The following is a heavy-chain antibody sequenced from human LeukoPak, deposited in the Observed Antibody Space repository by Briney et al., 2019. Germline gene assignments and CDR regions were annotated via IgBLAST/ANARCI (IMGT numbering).Heavy chain of an antibody. Sequence: GGSLRLSCAASGFTFSSYAMSWVRRAPGKGLEWVSAISGSGGSTYYADSVKGRFTISRDNSKNTLYLQMNSLRAEDTAVYYCAKGDYMTTFGGVIEQYYFDYRGQGTLVTVSS. D-gene: IGHD3-16*02. V-gene: IGHV3-23*01. CDR1: GFTFSSYA. CDR3: AKGDYMTTFGGVIEQYYFDY. J-gene: IGHJ4*02. CDR2: ISGSGGST.